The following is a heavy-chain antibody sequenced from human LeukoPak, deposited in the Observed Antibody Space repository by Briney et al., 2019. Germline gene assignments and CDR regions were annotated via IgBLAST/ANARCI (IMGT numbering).Heavy chain of an antibody. CDR2: INPNSGGT. V-gene: IGHV1-2*02. Sequence: ASVKVSCKASGYTFTGYYMHWVRQAPGQGLEWMGWINPNSGGTNYAQKFQGRVTMTRDTSISTAYMELSRPRSDDTAVYYCARGGDYDFWSGPTPGWYYYYYMDVWGKGTTVTVSS. J-gene: IGHJ6*03. CDR1: GYTFTGYY. D-gene: IGHD3-3*01. CDR3: ARGGDYDFWSGPTPGWYYYYYMDV.